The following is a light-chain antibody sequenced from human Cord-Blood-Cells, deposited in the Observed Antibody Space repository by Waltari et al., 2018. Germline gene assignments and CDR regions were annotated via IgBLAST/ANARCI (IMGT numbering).Light chain of an antibody. V-gene: IGKV4-1*01. CDR3: QQYYSTPFT. J-gene: IGKJ3*01. CDR2: WAS. Sequence: DIVMTQSPDSLAVSLGERATINCKSSQRVLYSSNNKNYLAWYQQKPGQPPKLLIYWASTRGSGVPDRFSGSGSGTDFTLTISSLQAEDVAVYYCQQYYSTPFTFGPGTKVDIK. CDR1: QRVLYSSNNKNY.